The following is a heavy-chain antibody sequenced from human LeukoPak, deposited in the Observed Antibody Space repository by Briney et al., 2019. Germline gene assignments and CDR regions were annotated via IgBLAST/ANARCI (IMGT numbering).Heavy chain of an antibody. CDR3: ARSHYGSGSYVFDY. CDR1: GFTFTNYW. D-gene: IGHD3-10*01. CDR2: IKQDRSEK. Sequence: GGSLRLSCAASGFTFTNYWMSWVRQAPGKGLELVANIKQDRSEKYYVDSVKGRFAISRDNAKNSLYLQMNSLRAEDTAVYYCARSHYGSGSYVFDYWGQGTLVIVSS. V-gene: IGHV3-7*01. J-gene: IGHJ4*02.